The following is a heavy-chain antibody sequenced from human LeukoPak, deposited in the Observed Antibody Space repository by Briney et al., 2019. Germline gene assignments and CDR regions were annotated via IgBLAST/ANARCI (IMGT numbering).Heavy chain of an antibody. D-gene: IGHD1-26*01. Sequence: ASVKVSCKASGYTFTSYGISWVRQAPGQGLEWMGWISAYNGNTNYAQKLQGRVTMTEDTSTDTAYMELSSLRSEDTAVYYCATGGGSYYYWGQGTLVTVSS. CDR3: ATGGGSYYY. V-gene: IGHV1-18*01. CDR2: ISAYNGNT. CDR1: GYTFTSYG. J-gene: IGHJ4*02.